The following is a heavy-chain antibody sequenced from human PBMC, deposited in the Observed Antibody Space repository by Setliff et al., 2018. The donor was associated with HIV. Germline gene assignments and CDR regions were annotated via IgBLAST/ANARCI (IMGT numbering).Heavy chain of an antibody. D-gene: IGHD1-1*01. CDR3: ARQLSNSFDY. CDR1: GYTFTDYF. V-gene: IGHV1-2*02. J-gene: IGHJ4*02. CDR2: ISPDNGNR. Sequence: GASVKVSCKSSGYTFTDYFMHWVRQAPGQGLEWMGWISPDNGNRRTLRRFQGRVTMTRDTSINTAYMELSGLTSDDTAVYYCARQLSNSFDYWGQGTLVTVSS.